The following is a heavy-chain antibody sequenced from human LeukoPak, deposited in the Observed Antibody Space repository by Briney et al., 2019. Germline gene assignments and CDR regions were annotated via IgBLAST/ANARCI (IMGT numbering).Heavy chain of an antibody. CDR3: VRAPPGTGWLIDH. V-gene: IGHV3-13*04. CDR2: INTAADT. D-gene: IGHD6-19*01. CDR1: GFAFSNYD. J-gene: IGHJ4*02. Sequence: GGSLRLSCAASGFAFSNYDMLWVRQATGKGLEWVSAINTAADTYYPDSVKGRFTISRENAKSSLYLQMNSLRVGDTAVYYCVRAPPGTGWLIDHWGQGTLVAVSS.